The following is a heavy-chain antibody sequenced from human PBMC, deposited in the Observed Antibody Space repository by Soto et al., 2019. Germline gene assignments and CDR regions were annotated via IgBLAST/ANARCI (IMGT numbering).Heavy chain of an antibody. D-gene: IGHD3-3*01. Sequence: SETLSLTCTVSGGSISSYYWSWIRQPPGKGLEWIGYIYYSGSTNYNPSLKSRVTISVDTSKNQFSLKLSSVTAADTAVYYCARVRKFTIFGHTPVYYFDYWGQGTLVTVSS. CDR3: ARVRKFTIFGHTPVYYFDY. V-gene: IGHV4-59*01. J-gene: IGHJ4*02. CDR1: GGSISSYY. CDR2: IYYSGST.